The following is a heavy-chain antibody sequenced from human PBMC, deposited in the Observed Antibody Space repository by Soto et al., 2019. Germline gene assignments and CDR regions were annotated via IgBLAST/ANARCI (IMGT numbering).Heavy chain of an antibody. J-gene: IGHJ6*03. D-gene: IGHD4-17*01. CDR1: GFTFSSYS. CDR3: ARYGDYDGYYYYYYMDV. Sequence: EVQLVESGGGLVQPGGSLRLSCAASGFTFSSYSMNWVRQAPGKGLEWVSYISSSSSTIYYADSVKGRFTISRDNAKNSLYLQMNSLRAEDTAVYYCARYGDYDGYYYYYYMDVWGKGTTVTVSS. CDR2: ISSSSSTI. V-gene: IGHV3-48*01.